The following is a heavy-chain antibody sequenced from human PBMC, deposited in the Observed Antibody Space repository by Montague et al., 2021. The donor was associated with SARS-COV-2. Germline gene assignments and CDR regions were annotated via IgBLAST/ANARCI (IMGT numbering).Heavy chain of an antibody. J-gene: IGHJ6*02. V-gene: IGHV4-61*02. CDR2: IDASGTT. Sequence: TLSLTCTVSGGSIRSDGFYWNWIRQPAGKGLEWIGRIDASGTTXYKPSLKSRVIISLDRSENQFSLKLSSVIAADTAVYYCARSAFRYFDRPGMDVWGQGTTVTVSS. D-gene: IGHD3-9*01. CDR3: ARSAFRYFDRPGMDV. CDR1: GGSIRSDGFY.